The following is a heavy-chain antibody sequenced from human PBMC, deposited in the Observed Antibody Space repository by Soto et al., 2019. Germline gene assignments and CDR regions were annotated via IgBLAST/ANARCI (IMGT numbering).Heavy chain of an antibody. Sequence: QVQLVESGGGVVQPGRSLRLSCAASGFTFSSYAMHWVRQAPGKGLEWVAVISYDGSNKYYADSVKGRFTISRDNSKNTLYLQMNSLRAEDTAVYYCARKAAGYCSSTSCPEYFQHWGQGTLVTVSS. D-gene: IGHD2-2*01. J-gene: IGHJ1*01. CDR2: ISYDGSNK. V-gene: IGHV3-30-3*01. CDR3: ARKAAGYCSSTSCPEYFQH. CDR1: GFTFSSYA.